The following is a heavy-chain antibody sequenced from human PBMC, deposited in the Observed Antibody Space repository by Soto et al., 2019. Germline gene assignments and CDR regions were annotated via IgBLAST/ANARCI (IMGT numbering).Heavy chain of an antibody. CDR1: GFTFSDAW. CDR3: TTGGGY. CDR2: MKSKNDGGTI. V-gene: IGHV3-15*01. D-gene: IGHD3-16*01. Sequence: EVQLVESGGGLVKPGGSLRLACAASGFTFSDAWMSWVRQAPGKGLECVGRMKSKNDGGTIENAAPVKGRFTISRDDSKNTLYVEMNSLKPADTAVYYCTTGGGYWGQGTLVTVSS. J-gene: IGHJ4*02.